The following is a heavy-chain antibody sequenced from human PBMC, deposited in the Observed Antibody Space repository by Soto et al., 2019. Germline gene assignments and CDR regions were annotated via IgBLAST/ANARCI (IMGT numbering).Heavy chain of an antibody. Sequence: SETLSLTCTVSGGPISSGGYYWSWIRQHPGKGLEWIGYIYYSGSTYYNPSLKSRVTISVDTSKNQFSLKLSSVTAADTAVYYCARYGDYYVYGMDVWGQGTTVTVSS. J-gene: IGHJ6*02. V-gene: IGHV4-31*03. D-gene: IGHD3-10*02. CDR2: IYYSGST. CDR1: GGPISSGGYY. CDR3: ARYGDYYVYGMDV.